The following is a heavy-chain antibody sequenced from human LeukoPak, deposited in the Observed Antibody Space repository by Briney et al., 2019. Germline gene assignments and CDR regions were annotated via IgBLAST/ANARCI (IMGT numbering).Heavy chain of an antibody. J-gene: IGHJ4*02. V-gene: IGHV3-23*01. CDR2: ISCSGGST. CDR1: GFTFSSYA. D-gene: IGHD1-26*01. Sequence: GGSLRLSCAASGFTFSSYAMSGVRQAPGKGLEWVSAISCSGGSTYYADSVKGRFTISRDNSKNTLYLQMNSLRAEDTAVYYCAKDEGTIVGAAYFDYWGQGTLVTVSS. CDR3: AKDEGTIVGAAYFDY.